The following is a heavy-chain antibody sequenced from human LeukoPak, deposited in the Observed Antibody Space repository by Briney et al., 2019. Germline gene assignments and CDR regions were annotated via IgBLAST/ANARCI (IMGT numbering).Heavy chain of an antibody. CDR3: ARGRGYSYGSYYYYYMDV. V-gene: IGHV4-59*12. Sequence: KPSETLSLTCTVSGGSINSYYWSWIRQPPGKGLEWIGYIYYAGSTNYNPSLKSRVTISVDTSKNQFSLKLSSVTAADTAVYYCARGRGYSYGSYYYYYMDVWGKGTTVTVSS. CDR1: GGSINSYY. CDR2: IYYAGST. J-gene: IGHJ6*03. D-gene: IGHD5-18*01.